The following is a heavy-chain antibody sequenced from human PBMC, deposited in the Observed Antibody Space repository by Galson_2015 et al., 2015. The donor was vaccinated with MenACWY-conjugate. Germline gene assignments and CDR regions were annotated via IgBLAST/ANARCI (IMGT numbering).Heavy chain of an antibody. V-gene: IGHV3-7*03. CDR1: GFTFSDYA. CDR2: IKQDGSEK. J-gene: IGHJ6*03. Sequence: SLRLSCAVSGFTFSDYAMSWVRQAPGKGLEWVARIKQDGSEKYYGDSVRGRFTVSRDNAKNSLYLQMNSLRASDTAMYYCARHVNLEVAATRNYNYYIYMDVWGKGTTVTVSS. D-gene: IGHD2-15*01. CDR3: ARHVNLEVAATRNYNYYIYMDV.